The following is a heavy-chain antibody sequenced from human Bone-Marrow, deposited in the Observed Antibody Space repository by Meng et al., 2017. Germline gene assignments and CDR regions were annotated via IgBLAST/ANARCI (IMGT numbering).Heavy chain of an antibody. Sequence: QVPLQGSGPGRVKPSQTLSLTCTVSGGSISSGGNYWSWIRQHSGKGLEWIGYIYYSGNTYYNPSLKSLVNISVDTSKNQFSLKVSSVTAADTAVYYCARGSTNWFDPWGQGILVTVSS. V-gene: IGHV4-31*01. CDR3: ARGSTNWFDP. CDR1: GGSISSGGNY. J-gene: IGHJ5*02. CDR2: IYYSGNT.